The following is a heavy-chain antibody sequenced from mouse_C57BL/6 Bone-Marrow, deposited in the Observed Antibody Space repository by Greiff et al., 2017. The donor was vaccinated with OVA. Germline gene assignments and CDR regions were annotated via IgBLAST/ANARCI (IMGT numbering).Heavy chain of an antibody. CDR2: INPNNGGT. D-gene: IGHD1-1*01. CDR1: GYTFTDYY. J-gene: IGHJ4*01. Sequence: EVQLQQSGPELVKPGASVKISCKASGYTFTDYYMNWVKQSHGKSLEWIGDINPNNGGTSYNQKFKGKATLTVDKSSSTAYMELRSLTSEDSAVYYCARMNYGSKGDTYAMDYWGQGTSVTVSS. CDR3: ARMNYGSKGDTYAMDY. V-gene: IGHV1-26*01.